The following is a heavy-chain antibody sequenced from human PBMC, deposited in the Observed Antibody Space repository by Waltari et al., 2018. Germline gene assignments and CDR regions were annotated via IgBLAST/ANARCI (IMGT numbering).Heavy chain of an antibody. D-gene: IGHD1-26*01. Sequence: QVHLVESGGGVVQPGRSLRLSCVASGFLFSSYGLHRVGQAPGVGREWVAVIWYDGSKKYYGDSVKGRFTIARDNSKNTLYLQMNSLRAEDTAVYYCARGREVGAFDYYAMDVWGQGTTVTVSS. V-gene: IGHV3-33*01. CDR1: GFLFSSYG. CDR3: ARGREVGAFDYYAMDV. J-gene: IGHJ6*02. CDR2: IWYDGSKK.